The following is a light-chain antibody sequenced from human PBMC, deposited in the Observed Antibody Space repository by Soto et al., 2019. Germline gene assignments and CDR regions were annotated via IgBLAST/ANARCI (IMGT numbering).Light chain of an antibody. Sequence: QYALTQPASVSGSPGQSITISCTGTSSDVGGYNYVSWYQQHPGKAPKLMIYDVDVRPSGVSNRFSGSKSGNTASLTISGLQTQDEADYYCTSYTIINTVVFGGGTQLTVL. CDR3: TSYTIINTVV. CDR2: DVD. V-gene: IGLV2-14*03. J-gene: IGLJ2*01. CDR1: SSDVGGYNY.